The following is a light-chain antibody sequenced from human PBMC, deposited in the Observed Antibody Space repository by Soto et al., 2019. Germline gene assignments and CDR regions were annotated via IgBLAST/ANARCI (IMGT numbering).Light chain of an antibody. CDR2: AAS. CDR1: QGISSS. CDR3: QHLTSYPPIT. J-gene: IGKJ5*01. V-gene: IGKV1-9*01. Sequence: DIPLTQSPSFLSASVRDRVTITCRASQGISSSLAWYQQKPGKAPQLLIYAASTLQSGVPSRFSGSGSGTEFTLTISSLQPEDSATYYCQHLTSYPPITFGQGTRLEIK.